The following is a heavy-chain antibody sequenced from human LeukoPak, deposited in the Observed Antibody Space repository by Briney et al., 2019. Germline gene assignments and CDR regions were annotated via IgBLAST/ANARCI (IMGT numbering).Heavy chain of an antibody. J-gene: IGHJ4*02. CDR3: AKDREASWATDY. V-gene: IGHV3-30*18. D-gene: IGHD7-27*01. CDR2: MSYDGSNQ. Sequence: PGGSLRLSCAASGFTFSTYGMHWVCQAPAKGQEREAFMSYDGSNQNHVDSVKSRFTISRDNSKNTLYLQMNSLRAEDTAVYYCAKDREASWATDYWGQGTLVTVSS. CDR1: GFTFSTYG.